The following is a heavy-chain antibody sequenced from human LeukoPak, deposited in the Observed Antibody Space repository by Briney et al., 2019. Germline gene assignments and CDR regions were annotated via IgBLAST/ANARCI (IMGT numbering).Heavy chain of an antibody. CDR2: ITGRGGNT. Sequence: GASLRLSCAASGFTFSNYAMSWVRQAPGKGLEWVSAITGRGGNTYYADSVKGRFTISRDNSKNTVFLQMNSLRAEDTAVYYCARAPGDYTDYWGQGTLVTVSS. CDR1: GFTFSNYA. V-gene: IGHV3-23*01. CDR3: ARAPGDYTDY. J-gene: IGHJ4*02.